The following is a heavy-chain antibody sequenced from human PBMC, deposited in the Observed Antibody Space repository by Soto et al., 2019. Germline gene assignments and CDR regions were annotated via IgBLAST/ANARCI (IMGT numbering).Heavy chain of an antibody. CDR3: ARDPRSNCTNGVCSSSYYYYGMDV. D-gene: IGHD2-8*01. Sequence: SETLSLTCAVSGGSISSSNWWSWVRQPPGKGLEWIGEIYHSGSTNYNPSLKSRVTISVDKSKNQFSLKLSSVTAADTAVYYCARDPRSNCTNGVCSSSYYYYGMDVWGQGTTVTVSS. J-gene: IGHJ6*02. CDR2: IYHSGST. CDR1: GGSISSSNW. V-gene: IGHV4-4*02.